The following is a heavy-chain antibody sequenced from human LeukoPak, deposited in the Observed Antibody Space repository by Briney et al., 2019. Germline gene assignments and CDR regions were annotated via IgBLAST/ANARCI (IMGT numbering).Heavy chain of an antibody. Sequence: SEALSLTCTVSGGSISSSSYYWGWIRQPPGKGLEWIAYIHKSGHTNSNPSLKSRVTISVDTSKNQFSLKLSSVTAADTAVYYCANGVAGDYWGQGTLVTVSS. D-gene: IGHD6-19*01. CDR3: ANGVAGDY. CDR1: GGSISSSSYY. J-gene: IGHJ4*02. V-gene: IGHV4-61*05. CDR2: IHKSGHT.